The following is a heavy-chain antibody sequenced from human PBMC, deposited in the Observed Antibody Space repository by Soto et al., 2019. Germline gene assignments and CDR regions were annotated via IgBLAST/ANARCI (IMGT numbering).Heavy chain of an antibody. J-gene: IGHJ5*02. CDR1: GYSISSGFH. CDR2: IYHSGTT. Sequence: SETLSLTCAVSGYSISSGFHWGWIRQPPGKGLEWIGIIYHSGTTYYSPSLKSRVTISVDTSKNQFSLKLNSVTAADTAVYYCARRSSGSYGWFDPWGQGTLVTVSS. V-gene: IGHV4-38-2*01. CDR3: ARRSSGSYGWFDP. D-gene: IGHD1-26*01.